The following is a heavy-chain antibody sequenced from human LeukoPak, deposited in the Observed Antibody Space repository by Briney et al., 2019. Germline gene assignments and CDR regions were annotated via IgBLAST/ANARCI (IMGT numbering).Heavy chain of an antibody. D-gene: IGHD6-19*01. V-gene: IGHV3-64D*08. CDR2: VTNDGGTT. CDR1: GFTFSSYA. J-gene: IGHJ4*02. CDR3: AKLSSGWTYFDY. Sequence: GGSLRLSCSASGFTFSSYAMHWVRQAPGKGLEYVSSVTNDGGTTYYADSVKGRFTISRDISKNILYLQMSSLRPEDTATYYCAKLSSGWTYFDYWGQGTLVTVSS.